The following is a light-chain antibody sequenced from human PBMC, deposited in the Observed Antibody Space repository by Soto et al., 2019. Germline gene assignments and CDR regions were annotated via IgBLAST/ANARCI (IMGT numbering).Light chain of an antibody. Sequence: QSVLTQPRSVSGSPGQSVTISCTGTSSDVGRYNYVSWYQQHPGKAPKLIIYDVTKRPSGVPDRFSGSKSGNTASLTISGLQPEDEADYYCCSYAVTFYVFGTGTKVTVL. CDR2: DVT. CDR3: CSYAVTFYV. CDR1: SSDVGRYNY. J-gene: IGLJ1*01. V-gene: IGLV2-11*01.